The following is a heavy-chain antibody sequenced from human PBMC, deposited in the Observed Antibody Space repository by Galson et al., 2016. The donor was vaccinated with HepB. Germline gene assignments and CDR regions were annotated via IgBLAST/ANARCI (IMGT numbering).Heavy chain of an antibody. V-gene: IGHV3-33*01. CDR1: GFTFNSYG. J-gene: IGHJ4*02. D-gene: IGHD4-17*01. CDR2: VWYDEINK. Sequence: SLRLSCAASGFTFNSYGMHWVRQAPGTGLEWVALVWYDEINKFYRDSVKGRFTISRDNSKNTLYLQMNNLRAEDTAVYYCASGTTMTPDYFDYWGQGTLVTVSS. CDR3: ASGTTMTPDYFDY.